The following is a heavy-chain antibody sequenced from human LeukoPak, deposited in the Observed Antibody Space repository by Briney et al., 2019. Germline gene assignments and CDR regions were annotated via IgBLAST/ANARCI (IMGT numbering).Heavy chain of an antibody. CDR2: IIPIFGTA. V-gene: IGHV1-69*05. D-gene: IGHD3-22*01. J-gene: IGHJ4*02. CDR1: GGTFSSYA. Sequence: ASVKVSCKASGGTFSSYAISWVRQAPGRGLEWMGGIIPIFGTANYAQKFQGRVTITTDESTSTAYMELSSLRSEDTAVYYCARDRYYDSSGGEDYIDYWGQGTLVTVSS. CDR3: ARDRYYDSSGGEDYIDY.